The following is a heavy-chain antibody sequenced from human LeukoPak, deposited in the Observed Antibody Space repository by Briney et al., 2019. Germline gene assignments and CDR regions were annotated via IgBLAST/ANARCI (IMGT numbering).Heavy chain of an antibody. J-gene: IGHJ4*02. CDR1: GFTFSSHA. Sequence: PGGSLRLSCAASGFTFSSHAMTWVRQASGKGREWFSSIRGSGGNTYYADYVKGRFTISRDNFQNTPYLQMNSLRAEDTAVYYCAKDYYDSSIFSAPHLFACWGQGTLVTVSS. V-gene: IGHV3-23*01. CDR3: AKDYYDSSIFSAPHLFAC. CDR2: IRGSGGNT. D-gene: IGHD3-22*01.